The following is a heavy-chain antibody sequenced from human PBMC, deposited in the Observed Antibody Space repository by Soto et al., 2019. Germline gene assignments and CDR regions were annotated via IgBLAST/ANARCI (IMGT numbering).Heavy chain of an antibody. V-gene: IGHV3-23*01. CDR2: ITGSGHST. CDR1: GFSFSTSA. CDR3: AKIRGYPYGQYYFDY. D-gene: IGHD5-18*01. J-gene: IGHJ4*02. Sequence: AGGSLRLSCAASGFSFSTSAMTWVRQAPGKGLEWVSGITGSGHSTYYADSLEGRLTISRDNSKNTLYLQIHSLRAEDTATYFCAKIRGYPYGQYYFDYWGQATLVTVSS.